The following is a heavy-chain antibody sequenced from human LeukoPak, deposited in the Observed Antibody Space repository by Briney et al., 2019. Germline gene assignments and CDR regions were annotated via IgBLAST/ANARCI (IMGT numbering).Heavy chain of an antibody. V-gene: IGHV3-23*01. J-gene: IGHJ5*02. Sequence: PGGSLRLSCAASGFAFSSFAMTWVRQAPGKGLDWVSAISGSGGSTYYADSVKGRFTISRDNSKNTLYLQMNGLRAEDTALYYCAKYYYDSSGYYYPFDPWGQGTLVTVSS. D-gene: IGHD3-22*01. CDR3: AKYYYDSSGYYYPFDP. CDR1: GFAFSSFA. CDR2: ISGSGGST.